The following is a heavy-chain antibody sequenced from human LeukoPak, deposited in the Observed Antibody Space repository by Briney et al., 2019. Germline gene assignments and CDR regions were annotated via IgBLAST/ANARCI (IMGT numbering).Heavy chain of an antibody. CDR1: GGSFSGYY. J-gene: IGHJ4*02. CDR2: INHSGST. CDR3: ARGRVVDY. Sequence: SETLSLTCAVYGGSFSGYYWSWIRQPPGKGLEWIGEINHSGSTNYNPSLKSRVTISVDTSKNQFSLKLSSVTAADTAVYYCARGRVVDYWGQGTLVTVSS. D-gene: IGHD2-15*01. V-gene: IGHV4-34*01.